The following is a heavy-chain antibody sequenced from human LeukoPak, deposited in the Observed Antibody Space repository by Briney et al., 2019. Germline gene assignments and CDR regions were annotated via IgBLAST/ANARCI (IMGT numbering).Heavy chain of an antibody. CDR2: ISWNSDTK. CDR3: ARDRVYGSSGFRPSKFYYYAMDI. D-gene: IGHD3-22*01. J-gene: IGHJ6*02. V-gene: IGHV3-9*01. Sequence: PGGSLRLSCVASEFMFDDYVMHWVRQVPGKGLEWVSSISWNSDTKQYADSVKGRFTISRDNAKKSLYLQMNSLTAEDTAIYHCARDRVYGSSGFRPSKFYYYAMDIWGHGTTVSVSS. CDR1: EFMFDDYV.